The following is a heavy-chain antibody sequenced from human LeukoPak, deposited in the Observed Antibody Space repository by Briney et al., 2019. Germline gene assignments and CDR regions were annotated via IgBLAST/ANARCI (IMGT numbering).Heavy chain of an antibody. V-gene: IGHV4-31*03. CDR1: APSIGIGGYY. D-gene: IGHD2-21*02. CDR2: TYYSGST. J-gene: IGHJ4*02. CDR3: ARGRRESYCGGDCYPSFDY. Sequence: SQTLSLTCPVSAPSIGIGGYYWGWIREHPGKGLEWIGYTYYSGSTYYDPSLKSRVPTSVETSKNQFSLKLSSVTAADTAVYYCARGRRESYCGGDCYPSFDYGGQGTLVTVSS.